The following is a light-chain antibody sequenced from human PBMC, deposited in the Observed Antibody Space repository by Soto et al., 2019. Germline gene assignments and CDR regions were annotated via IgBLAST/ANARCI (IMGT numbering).Light chain of an antibody. Sequence: DIRMTQSPSSLSASVGDRVNITCQASQDIANYLNWYQQKQGKAPKLLIYDASNLKAGVPSRFSGSGSGTDFTFTINNLQPEDIATYYCQQYNNLLLTFGPGTKVNIK. J-gene: IGKJ3*01. V-gene: IGKV1-33*01. CDR2: DAS. CDR1: QDIANY. CDR3: QQYNNLLLT.